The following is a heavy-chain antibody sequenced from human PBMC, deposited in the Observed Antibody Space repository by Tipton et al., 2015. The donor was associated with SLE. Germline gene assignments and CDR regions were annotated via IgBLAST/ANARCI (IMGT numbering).Heavy chain of an antibody. CDR2: INHSGST. Sequence: LRLSCAVYGGSFSGYYWSWIRQPPGKGLEWIGEINHSGSTNYNPSLKSRVTISVDTSKNQFSLKLSSVTAADTAVYYCAIEMSAYDFWSGGDRYYYMDVWGKGTTATVSS. J-gene: IGHJ6*03. V-gene: IGHV4-34*01. CDR3: AIEMSAYDFWSGGDRYYYMDV. D-gene: IGHD3-3*01. CDR1: GGSFSGYY.